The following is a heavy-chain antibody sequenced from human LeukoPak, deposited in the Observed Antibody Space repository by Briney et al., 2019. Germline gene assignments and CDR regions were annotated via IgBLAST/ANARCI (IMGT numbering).Heavy chain of an antibody. CDR1: GFAFNNYA. CDR3: VKDVCTSPRCLLYSDS. CDR2: ISGFNT. J-gene: IGHJ4*02. Sequence: GGSLRLSCRTSGFAFNNYAMNWVRQPPGKGLEWVSGISGFNTYYADSANGRFTISRDNSKNVLYLQMNRLRVEDTAVYYCVKDVCTSPRCLLYSDSWGQGALVTVSS. V-gene: IGHV3-23*01. D-gene: IGHD2-2*01.